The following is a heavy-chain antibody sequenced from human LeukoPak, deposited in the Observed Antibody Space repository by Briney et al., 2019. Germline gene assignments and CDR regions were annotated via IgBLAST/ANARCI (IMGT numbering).Heavy chain of an antibody. J-gene: IGHJ6*02. CDR1: GNSLTGYY. CDR3: VHSTSTSSHNGLDV. V-gene: IGHV1-2*02. Sequence: ASVKVSCKASGNSLTGYYIHWVRQAPGQGLEWMGWINPKSGGTSSAENFQAGVTMTTDTSIFAVYMELSRLRSDDTATYYCVHSTSTSSHNGLDVWGQGTTVTVSS. D-gene: IGHD2-2*01. CDR2: INPKSGGT.